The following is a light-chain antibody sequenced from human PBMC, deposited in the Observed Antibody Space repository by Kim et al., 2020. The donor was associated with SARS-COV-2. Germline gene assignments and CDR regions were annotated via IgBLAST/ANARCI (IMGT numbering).Light chain of an antibody. CDR1: SSDVGAYNY. CDR3: SSYTSSSTLV. J-gene: IGLJ3*02. V-gene: IGLV2-14*03. Sequence: QSALTQPASVSGSPGQSITISCTGTSSDVGAYNYVSWYQQHPGKVPKVMIYDVSQRPSGVSDRFSGSKSGNTASLTISGLQAEDEADYYCSSYTSSSTLVFGGGTKVTVL. CDR2: DVS.